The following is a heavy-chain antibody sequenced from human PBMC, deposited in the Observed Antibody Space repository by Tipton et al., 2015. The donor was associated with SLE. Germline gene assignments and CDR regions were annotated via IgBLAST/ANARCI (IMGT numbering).Heavy chain of an antibody. CDR2: INHSGST. J-gene: IGHJ6*03. CDR1: GGSFSGYY. Sequence: TLSLTCAVYGGSFSGYYWSWIRQPPGKGLEWIGEINHSGSTTYNPSLKSRVTISIDTSKNQFSLKLSSVTAADTAVYYCARGLSSLVGFYYYYYMAVWGKGTTVTVSS. CDR3: ARGLSSLVGFYYYYYMAV. D-gene: IGHD2-8*02. V-gene: IGHV4-34*01.